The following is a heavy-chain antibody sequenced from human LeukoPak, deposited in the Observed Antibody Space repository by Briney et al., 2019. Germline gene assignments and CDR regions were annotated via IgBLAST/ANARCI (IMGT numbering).Heavy chain of an antibody. V-gene: IGHV1-3*01. J-gene: IGHJ4*02. CDR3: ARSEGILTGYYDY. Sequence: ASVKVSCKASGYTFTSYAMHWVRQAPGQRLEWMGWINAGNGNTKYSQKFQGRVTITADKSTSTAYMELSSLRSEDTAVYYCARSEGILTGYYDYWGQGTLVTVSS. CDR2: INAGNGNT. CDR1: GYTFTSYA. D-gene: IGHD3-9*01.